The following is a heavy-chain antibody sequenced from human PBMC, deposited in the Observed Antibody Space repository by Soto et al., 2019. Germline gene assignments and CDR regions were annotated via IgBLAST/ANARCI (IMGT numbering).Heavy chain of an antibody. D-gene: IGHD3-22*01. Sequence: SETLSLTCAVYGGSFSGYYWSWIRQPPGKGLEWIGEINHSGSTNYNPSLKSRVTISVDTSKNQFSLKLSSVTAADTAVYYCARVQRPYYYDSSGYYFDYWGQGTLVTVSS. CDR3: ARVQRPYYYDSSGYYFDY. CDR2: INHSGST. V-gene: IGHV4-34*01. CDR1: GGSFSGYY. J-gene: IGHJ4*02.